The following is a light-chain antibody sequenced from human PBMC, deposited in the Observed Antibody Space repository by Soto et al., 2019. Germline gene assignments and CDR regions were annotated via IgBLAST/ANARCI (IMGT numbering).Light chain of an antibody. V-gene: IGLV4-60*02. Sequence: QAVVTQSSSASASLGSSVKLTFILSSGHSTYIIAWHQQQPGKAPRFLMTLDRSGSYNRGSGVPDRFSGSSSGADRYLTIANLQFEDEGDYYCETWYSNTHKVFGGGTQLTVL. CDR1: SGHSTYI. CDR2: LDRSGSY. J-gene: IGLJ3*02. CDR3: ETWYSNTHKV.